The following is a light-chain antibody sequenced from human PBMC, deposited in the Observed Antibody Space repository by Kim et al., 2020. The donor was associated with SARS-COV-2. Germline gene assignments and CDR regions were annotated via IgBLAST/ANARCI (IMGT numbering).Light chain of an antibody. V-gene: IGKV1-9*01. Sequence: DIQLTQSPSFLSASVGDRVTITCRASQGISSYLAWYQQKPGKAPKLLIYAASTLQSGVPSRFSGSGCGTEFTLTISSLQPEDFATYYCQQLNSYPRLTFGGGTKLEI. J-gene: IGKJ4*01. CDR1: QGISSY. CDR2: AAS. CDR3: QQLNSYPRLT.